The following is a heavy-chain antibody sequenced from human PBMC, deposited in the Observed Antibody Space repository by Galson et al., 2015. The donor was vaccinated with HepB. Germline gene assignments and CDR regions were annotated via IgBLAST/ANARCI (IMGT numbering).Heavy chain of an antibody. CDR2: IWYDGSNK. CDR1: GFTFGSYG. D-gene: IGHD3-16*02. CDR3: AREVWYWGSYRKIYYYYYYMDV. V-gene: IGHV3-33*01. J-gene: IGHJ6*03. Sequence: SLRLSCAASGFTFGSYGMHWVRQAPGKGLEWVAVIWYDGSNKYYADSVKGRFTISRDNSKNTLYLQMNSLRAEDTAVYYCAREVWYWGSYRKIYYYYYYMDVWGKGTTVTVSS.